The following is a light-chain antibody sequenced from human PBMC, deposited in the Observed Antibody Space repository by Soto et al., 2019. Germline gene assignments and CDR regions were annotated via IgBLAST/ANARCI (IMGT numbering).Light chain of an antibody. J-gene: IGKJ4*01. CDR3: HQYDSSPLT. Sequence: EIVLTQSPGTLSLSPGERATLSCRASQSVSSSYLAWSQQKPGQAPRLLIYGASSSATGIPDRFSGSGSGTDFTLTISRLEPEDFAVYYCHQYDSSPLTFGGGTKVEIK. CDR1: QSVSSSY. V-gene: IGKV3-20*01. CDR2: GAS.